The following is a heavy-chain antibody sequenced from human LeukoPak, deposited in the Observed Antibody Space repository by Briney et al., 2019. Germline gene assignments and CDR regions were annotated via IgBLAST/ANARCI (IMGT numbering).Heavy chain of an antibody. V-gene: IGHV4-34*01. Sequence: SETLSLTCAVYGGSFSGYYWSWIRQPPGKGLEWIGEINHSGSTNYNPSLKSRVTISVDTSKNQFSLKLSSVTAAHTAVYYCARSGLLLGYCSSTSCQRGWFDPWGQGTLVTVSS. CDR2: INHSGST. CDR3: ARSGLLLGYCSSTSCQRGWFDP. CDR1: GGSFSGYY. J-gene: IGHJ5*02. D-gene: IGHD2-2*01.